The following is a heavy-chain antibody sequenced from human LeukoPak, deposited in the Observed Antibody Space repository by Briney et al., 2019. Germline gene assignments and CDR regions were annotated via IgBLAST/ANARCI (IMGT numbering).Heavy chain of an antibody. J-gene: IGHJ4*01. Sequence: GGSLRLSCAASGLTFSSSALSWVRQAPGKGLQWVSSISGNGLQTRYADSVKGRFTVSRDNSKNTLYLQMDSLRAEDTAIYYCTKDQGPDYTPLGSATHAYWGQEPWSPSPQ. CDR1: GLTFSSSA. V-gene: IGHV3-23*01. CDR3: TKDQGPDYTPLGSATHAY. CDR2: ISGNGLQT. D-gene: IGHD4/OR15-4a*01.